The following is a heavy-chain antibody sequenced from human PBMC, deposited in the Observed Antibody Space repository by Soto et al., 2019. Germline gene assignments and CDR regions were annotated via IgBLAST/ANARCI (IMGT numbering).Heavy chain of an antibody. CDR2: INPVDPES. D-gene: IGHD4-4*01. J-gene: IGHJ4*02. CDR1: VDSVSTYW. CDR3: ARPSNNYVAR. V-gene: IGHV5-51*01. Sequence: PGESLKTSDTASVDSVSTYWIGLVRQMPVKALECTAIINPVDPESRHSPSFQGQVTISADKSISTAYLQWNSLQASDPAMSYCARPSNNYVARRGQGTLVTVSS.